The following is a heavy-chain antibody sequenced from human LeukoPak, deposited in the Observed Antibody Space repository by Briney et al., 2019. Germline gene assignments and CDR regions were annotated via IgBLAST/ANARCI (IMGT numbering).Heavy chain of an antibody. CDR2: IYTSGST. CDR1: GGSISSGSYY. CDR3: ARGTYYYGSGSLDY. D-gene: IGHD3-10*01. V-gene: IGHV4-61*02. Sequence: KPSQTLSLTCTVSGGSISSGSYYWRWIRQPAGKGLEWIGRIYTSGSTNYNPSLKSRVTISVDTSKNQFSLKLSSATAADTAVYYCARGTYYYGSGSLDYWGQGTLVTVSS. J-gene: IGHJ4*02.